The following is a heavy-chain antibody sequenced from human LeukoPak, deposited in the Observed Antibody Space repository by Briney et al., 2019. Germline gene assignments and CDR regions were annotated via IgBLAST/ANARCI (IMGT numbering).Heavy chain of an antibody. CDR3: ARTTPDIVVVPAAPRGAFDI. CDR2: IYYSGST. Sequence: PSETLSLTCAVYGGSFSGYYWSWIRQPPGKGLEWIGYIYYSGSTNYNPSLKSRVTISVDTSKNQFSLKLSSVTAADTAVYYYARTTPDIVVVPAAPRGAFDIWGQGTMVTVSS. V-gene: IGHV4-59*01. CDR1: GGSFSGYY. D-gene: IGHD2-2*01. J-gene: IGHJ3*02.